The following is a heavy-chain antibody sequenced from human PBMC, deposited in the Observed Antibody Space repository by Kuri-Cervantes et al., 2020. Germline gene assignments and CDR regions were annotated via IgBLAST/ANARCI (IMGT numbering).Heavy chain of an antibody. CDR3: ASDSGWDRD. V-gene: IGHV3-74*01. J-gene: IGHJ4*02. CDR2: INSDGSST. Sequence: GESLKISCAASGFTFSSYWMHWVRQAPGKGLVWVSRINSDGSSTSYADSVKGRFTISRDNAKNSLYLQMNSLRAEDTAVYYCASDSGWDRDWGQGTLVTVSS. CDR1: GFTFSSYW. D-gene: IGHD6-19*01.